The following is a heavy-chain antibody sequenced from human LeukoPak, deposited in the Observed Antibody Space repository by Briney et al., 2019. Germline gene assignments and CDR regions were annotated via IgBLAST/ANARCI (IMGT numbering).Heavy chain of an antibody. CDR3: ARDYDPYYYDSSGSSYFDY. CDR1: GYTFTSYY. Sequence: ASVKVSCKASGYTFTSYYMHWVRQAPGQGLEWMGIINPSGGSTSYAQKFQGRVTMTRDTSTSTVYMELSSLRSEDTAVYYCARDYDPYYYDSSGSSYFDYWGQGTPVTVSS. J-gene: IGHJ4*02. V-gene: IGHV1-46*01. D-gene: IGHD3-22*01. CDR2: INPSGGST.